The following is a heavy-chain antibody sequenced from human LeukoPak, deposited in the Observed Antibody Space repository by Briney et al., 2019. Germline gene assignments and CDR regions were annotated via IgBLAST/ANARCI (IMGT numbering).Heavy chain of an antibody. CDR1: GYKFLSHG. V-gene: IGHV1-18*04. Sequence: ASVKVSCKTSGYKFLSHGISWVRQAPGQGLEWLGWIRADNGDTRFAQKFQGRFTMTTDTSTSTAHMELRSLRSDDTAVYYCARDWPTVIADFWGQGTLVTVSA. CDR3: ARDWPTVIADF. CDR2: IRADNGDT. J-gene: IGHJ1*01. D-gene: IGHD4-11*01.